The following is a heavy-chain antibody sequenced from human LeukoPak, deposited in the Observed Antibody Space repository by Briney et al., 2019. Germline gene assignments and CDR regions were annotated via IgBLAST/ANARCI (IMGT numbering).Heavy chain of an antibody. Sequence: SETLSLTCTGSVGSISSYYWSWIRQPPGKGLEWIGYIYYSGSTNYNPSLKSRVTISVDTSKNQFSLKLGSVTAADTAVYYCARTQFCSGGSCYQHCFDYWGQGTLVTVSS. J-gene: IGHJ4*02. D-gene: IGHD2-15*01. CDR1: VGSISSYY. V-gene: IGHV4-59*01. CDR2: IYYSGST. CDR3: ARTQFCSGGSCYQHCFDY.